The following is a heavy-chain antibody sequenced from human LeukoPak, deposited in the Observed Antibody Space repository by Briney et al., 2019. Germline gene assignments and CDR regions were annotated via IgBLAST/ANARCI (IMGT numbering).Heavy chain of an antibody. Sequence: ASVKVSCKASGYTFTSYGISWVRQAPGQGLEWMGWISAYNGNTNYAQKLQGRVTITADKSTSTAYMELSSLRSEDTAVYYCAREILTGSYYYYYGMDVWGQGTTVTVSS. D-gene: IGHD3-9*01. V-gene: IGHV1-18*01. J-gene: IGHJ6*02. CDR2: ISAYNGNT. CDR1: GYTFTSYG. CDR3: AREILTGSYYYYYGMDV.